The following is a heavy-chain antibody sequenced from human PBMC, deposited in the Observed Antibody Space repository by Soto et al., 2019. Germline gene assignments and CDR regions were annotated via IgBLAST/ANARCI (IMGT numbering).Heavy chain of an antibody. V-gene: IGHV3-48*01. CDR1: GFTFSSYD. CDR2: ISSNSYTI. J-gene: IGHJ6*02. CDR3: ARDLWGYCGVDCYPLDV. D-gene: IGHD2-21*02. Sequence: GGSLRLSCAASGFTFSSYDMNWVRQAPGKGLEWVSYISSNSYTIYYADSVKGRFTISRDNAKNSLYLQMNSVTAADTAVYYCARDLWGYCGVDCYPLDVWGQGTTVTVSS.